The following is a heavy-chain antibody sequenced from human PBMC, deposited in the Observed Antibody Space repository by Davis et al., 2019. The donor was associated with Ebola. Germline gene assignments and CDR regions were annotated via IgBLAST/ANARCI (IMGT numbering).Heavy chain of an antibody. J-gene: IGHJ4*02. V-gene: IGHV3-30*03. D-gene: IGHD6-13*01. CDR3: ARVNVVAAGSFDF. Sequence: GESLKISCAASGFTFSFFGMHWVRQAPGKGLEWVAVISFEGSKIYYTDSVKGRFTISRDNAKNSLYLQMNSLTPEDTAFYYCARVNVVAAGSFDFWGQGTRVTVSA. CDR2: ISFEGSKI. CDR1: GFTFSFFG.